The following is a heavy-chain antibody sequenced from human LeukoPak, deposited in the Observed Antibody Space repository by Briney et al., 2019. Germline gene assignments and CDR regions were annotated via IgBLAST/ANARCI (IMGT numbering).Heavy chain of an antibody. V-gene: IGHV4-34*01. D-gene: IGHD3-10*01. CDR1: GGSFSGYQ. J-gene: IGHJ6*02. Sequence: PSETLSLTCAVYGGSFSGYQWSWFRQPPGKGLEWIGEINHSGSTNYNPSLKSRVTISQDTSKKQLSLKLSSVTAADTAVYYCAGGLWFGELLTYSLDVWGQGTTVTVSS. CDR3: AGGLWFGELLTYSLDV. CDR2: INHSGST.